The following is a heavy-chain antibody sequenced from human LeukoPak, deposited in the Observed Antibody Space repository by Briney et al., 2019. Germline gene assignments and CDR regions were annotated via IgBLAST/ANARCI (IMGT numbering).Heavy chain of an antibody. CDR2: ISSSSRYI. CDR3: ARDSIAAGGTGDY. D-gene: IGHD6-13*01. V-gene: IGHV3-21*01. Sequence: GGSLRLSCAASGFTFSSYSMNRVRQAPGKGLNWVSSISSSSRYIYYADSVKGRFTISRDNAKNSLYLQMNSLSAEDTAVYYCARDSIAAGGTGDYWGQGALVTVSS. J-gene: IGHJ4*02. CDR1: GFTFSSYS.